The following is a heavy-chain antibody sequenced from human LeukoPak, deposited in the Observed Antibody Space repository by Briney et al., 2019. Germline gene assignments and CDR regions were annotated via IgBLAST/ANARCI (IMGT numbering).Heavy chain of an antibody. D-gene: IGHD6-19*01. Sequence: GGSLRLSCAASGFTFSSFEMNWVRLAPGKGLEWVSYMSSSGSSIYYADSVKGRFTISRDNAKSSLYLQMSSLRAEDTAVYYCARSPTGSGWYYFDYWGQGTLVTVSS. J-gene: IGHJ4*02. V-gene: IGHV3-48*03. CDR2: MSSSGSSI. CDR1: GFTFSSFE. CDR3: ARSPTGSGWYYFDY.